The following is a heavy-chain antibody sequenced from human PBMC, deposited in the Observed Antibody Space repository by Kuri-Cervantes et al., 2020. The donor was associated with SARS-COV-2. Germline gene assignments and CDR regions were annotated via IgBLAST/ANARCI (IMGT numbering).Heavy chain of an antibody. J-gene: IGHJ6*03. CDR3: ARSIGTYYDFWSGYPPSYYYYYMDV. D-gene: IGHD3-3*01. CDR1: GFTFSAYT. V-gene: IGHV3-21*04. Sequence: GESLKISCGASGFTFSAYTMNWVRQAPGKALEWISSISGSRSYIYYADSVRGRFTISRDNAKNSLFLQVNSLRVEDTAVYYCARSIGTYYDFWSGYPPSYYYYYMDVWGKGTTVTVSS. CDR2: ISGSRSYI.